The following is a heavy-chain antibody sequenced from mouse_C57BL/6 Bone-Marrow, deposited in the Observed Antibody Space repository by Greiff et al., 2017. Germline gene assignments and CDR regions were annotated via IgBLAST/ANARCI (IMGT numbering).Heavy chain of an antibody. CDR2: IHPNSGST. CDR3: ARWGSLFGY. Sequence: VQLQQSGAELARPGASVKLSCKASGYTFTSYGISWVKQRTGQGLEWIGMIHPNSGSTNYNEKFKSKATLTVDKSSSTAYMQLSSLTSEDSAVYYCARWGSLFGYWGQGTTLTVSS. J-gene: IGHJ2*01. CDR1: GYTFTSYG. V-gene: IGHV1-81*01.